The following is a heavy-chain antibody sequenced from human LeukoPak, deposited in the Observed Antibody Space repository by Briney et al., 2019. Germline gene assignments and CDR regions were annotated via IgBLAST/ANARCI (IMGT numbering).Heavy chain of an antibody. J-gene: IGHJ4*02. D-gene: IGHD2-15*01. CDR3: ARDRGGSYSAIDY. CDR2: ISSSSSTI. V-gene: IGHV3-48*04. Sequence: GGSLRLSCAASEFTFSDYSMNWVRQAPGKGLEWVSFISSSSSTIYYADSVKGRFTISRDNAKNSLYMQMNSLRAEDTAVYYCARDRGGSYSAIDYWGQGTLVTVSS. CDR1: EFTFSDYS.